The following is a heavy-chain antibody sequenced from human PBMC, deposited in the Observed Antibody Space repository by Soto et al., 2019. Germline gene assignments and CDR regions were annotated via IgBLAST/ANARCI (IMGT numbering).Heavy chain of an antibody. CDR3: ARGGLYSSSSPLGY. D-gene: IGHD6-6*01. CDR2: IWYDGSNK. Sequence: QVQLVESGGGVVQPGRSLSLSCAASGFTFSSYGMHWVRQAPGTGLEWVAVIWYDGSNKYYADSVKGRFTISRDNSKNTLYLQMNSLRAEDTAVYYCARGGLYSSSSPLGYWGQGTLVTVSS. V-gene: IGHV3-33*01. CDR1: GFTFSSYG. J-gene: IGHJ4*02.